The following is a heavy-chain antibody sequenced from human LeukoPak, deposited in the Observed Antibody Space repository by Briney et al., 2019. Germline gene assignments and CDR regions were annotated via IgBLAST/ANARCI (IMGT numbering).Heavy chain of an antibody. CDR1: GYSFTTSW. Sequence: GESLKISCKGSGYSFTTSWIGWVRQMPGKGLEWMGFIYPGDSDTRYSPSFQGQVTISVDKSISTAYLQWSSLRASDTAMYYCARHFRGDDSKERALDYWGQGTLLTVSS. CDR2: IYPGDSDT. J-gene: IGHJ4*02. V-gene: IGHV5-51*01. CDR3: ARHFRGDDSKERALDY. D-gene: IGHD3-10*01.